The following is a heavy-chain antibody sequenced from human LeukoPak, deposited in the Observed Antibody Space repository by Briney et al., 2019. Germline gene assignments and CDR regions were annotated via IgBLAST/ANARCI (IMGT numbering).Heavy chain of an antibody. Sequence: GGSLRLSCAASGFTISSYGMHWVRQAPGKGLGWVAFIRYDGSYKNYADSVKGRFTISRDISKSTLYLQMNSLRAADTAVYYCAKDGGVRGPDYYYYMDVWGKGTTVTISS. CDR2: IRYDGSYK. CDR1: GFTISSYG. CDR3: AKDGGVRGPDYYYYMDV. V-gene: IGHV3-30*02. J-gene: IGHJ6*03. D-gene: IGHD3-10*01.